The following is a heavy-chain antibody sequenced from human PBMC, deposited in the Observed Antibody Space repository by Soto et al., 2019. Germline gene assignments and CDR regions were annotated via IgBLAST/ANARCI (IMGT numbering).Heavy chain of an antibody. CDR3: AKDLRVGCSGGSCYFHAFDI. CDR2: ISYDGSNK. D-gene: IGHD2-15*01. V-gene: IGHV3-30*18. Sequence: GGSLRLSCAASGFTFSSYGMHWVRPAPGKGLEWVAVISYDGSNKYYADSVKGRFTISRDNSKNTLYLQMNSLRAEDTAVYYCAKDLRVGCSGGSCYFHAFDIWGQGTMVTVSS. J-gene: IGHJ3*02. CDR1: GFTFSSYG.